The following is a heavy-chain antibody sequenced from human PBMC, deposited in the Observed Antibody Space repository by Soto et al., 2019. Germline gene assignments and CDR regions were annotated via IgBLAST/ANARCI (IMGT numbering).Heavy chain of an antibody. CDR2: IYNSGST. CDR1: GGSISSYY. J-gene: IGHJ6*02. Sequence: SETLSLTCTVSGGSISSYYWSWIRRPPGKGLEWIGYIYNSGSTHSNPSLQSRVTISVDTSKNQLSLKLSSVTAADTGIYYCARARITMVREVIKYNMDVWGQGTTVTVSS. D-gene: IGHD3-10*01. CDR3: ARARITMVREVIKYNMDV. V-gene: IGHV4-59*01.